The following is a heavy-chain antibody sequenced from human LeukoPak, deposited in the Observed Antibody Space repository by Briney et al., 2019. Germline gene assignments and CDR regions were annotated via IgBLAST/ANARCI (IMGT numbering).Heavy chain of an antibody. CDR2: IWYDGSNK. V-gene: IGHV3-33*06. J-gene: IGHJ4*02. CDR1: GFSFSNYG. CDR3: AKENTALDY. Sequence: GGSLRLSCAASGFSFSNYGMHWVRQAPDKGLEWVAAIWYDGSNKYYADSVKGRFTISRDNSKNTLYLQMNSLRAEDTAVYYCAKENTALDYWGQGTLVTVSS. D-gene: IGHD5-18*01.